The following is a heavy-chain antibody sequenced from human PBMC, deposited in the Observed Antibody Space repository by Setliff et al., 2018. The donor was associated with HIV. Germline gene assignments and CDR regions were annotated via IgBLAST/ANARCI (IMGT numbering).Heavy chain of an antibody. Sequence: SVKVSCKASGYTFNNYGISWVRQAPGQGLEWMGGIIPIFGIPNYAQKFQGRVTITADESTSTAYMELSSLRSDDTAVYYCARDREGVRLSMIIEGPFDPWGQGTLVTVSS. V-gene: IGHV1-69*13. J-gene: IGHJ5*02. CDR1: GYTFNNYG. CDR2: IIPIFGIP. CDR3: ARDREGVRLSMIIEGPFDP. D-gene: IGHD3-22*01.